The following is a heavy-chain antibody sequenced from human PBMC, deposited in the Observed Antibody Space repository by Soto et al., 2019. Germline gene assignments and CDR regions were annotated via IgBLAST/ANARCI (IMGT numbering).Heavy chain of an antibody. CDR3: AKIELTDMGSNYYYYGMDV. CDR1: GFTFSSYA. Sequence: EVQLLESGGGLVQPGGSLRLSCAASGFTFSSYAMSWVRQAPGKGLEWVSAISGSGGSTYYADSVKGRFTISRDNTKNTLYLQMNSLRAEDTAVYYCAKIELTDMGSNYYYYGMDVWGQGTTVTVSS. CDR2: ISGSGGST. V-gene: IGHV3-23*01. J-gene: IGHJ6*02. D-gene: IGHD1-7*01.